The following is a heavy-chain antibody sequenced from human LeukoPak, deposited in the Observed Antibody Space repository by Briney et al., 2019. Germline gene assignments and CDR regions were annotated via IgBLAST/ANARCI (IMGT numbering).Heavy chain of an antibody. D-gene: IGHD2-2*01. J-gene: IGHJ6*03. CDR3: ARTAGYCSSTSCLRYYYYYYMDV. Sequence: GGSLRLSCSASGFTFSSYSMNSVRQAPGKGLEWVSYISSNSSTIYYADSVKGRFTISRDNAKNSLYLQMNSLRAEDTALYYCARTAGYCSSTSCLRYYYYYYMDVWGKGTTVTVSS. V-gene: IGHV3-48*01. CDR2: ISSNSSTI. CDR1: GFTFSSYS.